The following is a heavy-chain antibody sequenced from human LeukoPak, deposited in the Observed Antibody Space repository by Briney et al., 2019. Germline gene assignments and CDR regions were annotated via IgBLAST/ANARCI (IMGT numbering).Heavy chain of an antibody. Sequence: GGSLRLSCAASGFTFSSYTMHWVRQAPGKGLEWVAVISYDGSNKYYADSVKGRFTISRDNSKNTLYLQMNSLRAEDTAVYYCAKDLRGDYIFDYWGQGTLVTVSS. J-gene: IGHJ4*02. V-gene: IGHV3-30-3*01. CDR2: ISYDGSNK. CDR3: AKDLRGDYIFDY. CDR1: GFTFSSYT. D-gene: IGHD4-17*01.